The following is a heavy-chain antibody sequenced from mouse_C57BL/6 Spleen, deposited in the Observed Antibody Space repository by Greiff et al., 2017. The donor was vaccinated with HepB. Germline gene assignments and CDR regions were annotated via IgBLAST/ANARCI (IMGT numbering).Heavy chain of an antibody. CDR2: IDPSDSYT. V-gene: IGHV1-69*01. Sequence: VQLQQPGAELVMPGASVKLSCKASGYTFTSYWMHWVKQRPGQGLEWIGEIDPSDSYTNYNQKFKGKSTLTVDKSSSTAYMQLSSLTSEDSAVYYCAKSTVVATEGFAYWGQGTLVTVSA. CDR3: AKSTVVATEGFAY. CDR1: GYTFTSYW. J-gene: IGHJ3*01. D-gene: IGHD1-1*01.